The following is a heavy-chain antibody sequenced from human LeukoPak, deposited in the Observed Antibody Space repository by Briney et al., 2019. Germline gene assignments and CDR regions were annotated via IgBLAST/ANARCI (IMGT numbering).Heavy chain of an antibody. V-gene: IGHV3-21*04. J-gene: IGHJ6*02. D-gene: IGHD3-3*01. CDR3: ARQYCDFWSGYYDDGYYYGMDV. Sequence: GGSLRLSCAASGFTFSSYSMNWVRQAPGKGLEWVSSISSSSSYIYYADSVKGRFTISRDNAKNSLYLQMNSLRAEDTAVYYCARQYCDFWSGYYDDGYYYGMDVWGQGTTVTVSS. CDR1: GFTFSSYS. CDR2: ISSSSSYI.